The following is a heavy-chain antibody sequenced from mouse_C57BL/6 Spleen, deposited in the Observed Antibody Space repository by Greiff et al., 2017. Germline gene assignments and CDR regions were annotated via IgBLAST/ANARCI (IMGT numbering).Heavy chain of an antibody. CDR3: ARGYYGSSYKGDYFDD. CDR1: GYAFSSSW. CDR2: IYPGDGDT. D-gene: IGHD1-1*01. Sequence: QVQLQQSGPELVKPGASVKISCKASGYAFSSSWMNWVKQRPGKGLEWIGRIYPGDGDTNYNGKFKGKATLTADKSSSTAYMQLSSLTSEDSAVYFCARGYYGSSYKGDYFDDWGQGTTLTVSS. V-gene: IGHV1-82*01. J-gene: IGHJ2*01.